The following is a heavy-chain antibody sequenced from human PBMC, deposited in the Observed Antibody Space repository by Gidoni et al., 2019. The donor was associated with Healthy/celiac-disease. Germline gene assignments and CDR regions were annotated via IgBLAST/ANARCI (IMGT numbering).Heavy chain of an antibody. CDR1: GFTFSSYW. J-gene: IGHJ6*02. D-gene: IGHD3-3*01. Sequence: EVQLVESGGGLVQPGGSLRLSCAASGFTFSSYWMSWVRQAPGKGLEWVANIKQDGSEKYYVDSVKGRFTISRDNAKNSLYLQMNSLRAEDTAVYYCARDAYFGVVIMGDGMDVWGQGTTVTVSS. CDR3: ARDAYFGVVIMGDGMDV. V-gene: IGHV3-7*01. CDR2: IKQDGSEK.